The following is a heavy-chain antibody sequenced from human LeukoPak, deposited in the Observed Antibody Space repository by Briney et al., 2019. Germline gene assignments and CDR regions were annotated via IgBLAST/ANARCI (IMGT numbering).Heavy chain of an antibody. CDR2: IDGTGRTT. D-gene: IGHD3-10*01. Sequence: GGSLRLSCAASGFTFSRSGMHWVRQAPGKGLEWVSSIDGTGRTTDYADSVKGRFTTSRDNSKNAAYLQLDSLRADDTAVYYCAKINSITLVRGANILLNNWGQGTLVTVSS. CDR1: GFTFSRSG. CDR3: AKINSITLVRGANILLNN. J-gene: IGHJ4*02. V-gene: IGHV3-23*01.